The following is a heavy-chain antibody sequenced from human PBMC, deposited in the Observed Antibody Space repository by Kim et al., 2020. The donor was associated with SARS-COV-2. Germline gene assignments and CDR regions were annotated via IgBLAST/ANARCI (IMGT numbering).Heavy chain of an antibody. CDR2: ISWNSGSI. Sequence: GGSLRLSCAASGFTFDDYAMHWVRQAPGKGLEWVSGISWNSGSIGYADSVKGRITFSRDNDKKSLYLKNNSLRDEDTALYYGGEAMNDDDYYYYYDKDV. V-gene: IGHV3-9*01. J-gene: IGHJ6*01. CDR1: GFTFDDYA. D-gene: IGHD1-1*01. CDR3: GEAMNDDDYYYYYDKDV.